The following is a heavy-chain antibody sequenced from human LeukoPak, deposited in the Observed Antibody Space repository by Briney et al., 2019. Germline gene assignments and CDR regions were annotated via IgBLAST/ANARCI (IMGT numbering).Heavy chain of an antibody. CDR2: IYYSGST. J-gene: IGHJ4*02. CDR3: ARDSSSSVGIDY. CDR1: GGSISSGGYY. D-gene: IGHD6-6*01. V-gene: IGHV4-31*03. Sequence: SETLSLTCTVSGGSISSGGYYWSWIRQHPGKGLEWIGYIYYSGSTYYNPSLKSRVTISVDTSKNQFSLKLSSVTAADTAVYYCARDSSSSVGIDYWGQGTLVTVSS.